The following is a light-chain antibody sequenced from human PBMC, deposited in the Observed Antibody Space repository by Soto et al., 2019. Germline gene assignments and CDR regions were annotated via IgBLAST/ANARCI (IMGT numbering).Light chain of an antibody. J-gene: IGLJ1*01. CDR2: NDN. CDR3: AAWDETLIDV. V-gene: IGLV1-44*01. CDR1: SSNIGSNT. Sequence: QSVLTQPPSASGTPGQTVTISCSGSSSNIGSNTVSWYQQLPGAAPTLLIYNDNERPSGVPDRFSGSKSGTSASLAINGLQSEDEADYYCAAWDETLIDVFGTGTKLTVL.